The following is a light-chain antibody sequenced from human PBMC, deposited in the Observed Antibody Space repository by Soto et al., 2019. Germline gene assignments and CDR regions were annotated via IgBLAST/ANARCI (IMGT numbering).Light chain of an antibody. CDR1: QSISTY. Sequence: DIQMTQSPSSLSASVGDRITITCRASQSISTYVNWYQQKPGKAPNLLIYAVSSLRSGVPSRFSGSGSGTEFTLTSSSLQPEDFATYYCLQHNSYPRTFGQGTKVDIK. J-gene: IGKJ1*01. CDR3: LQHNSYPRT. CDR2: AVS. V-gene: IGKV1-17*01.